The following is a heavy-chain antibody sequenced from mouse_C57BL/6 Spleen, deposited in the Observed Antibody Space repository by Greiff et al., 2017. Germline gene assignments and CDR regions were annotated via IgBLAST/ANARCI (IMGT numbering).Heavy chain of an antibody. Sequence: EVKLVESGGGLVKPGGSLKLSCAASGFTFSSYAMSWVRQTPEKRLEWVATISDGGSYTYYPDNVKGRFTISRDNAKNNLYLQMSHLKSEDTAMXYCARDRGNWYFDVWGTGTTVTVSS. D-gene: IGHD3-3*01. CDR1: GFTFSSYA. CDR2: ISDGGSYT. CDR3: ARDRGNWYFDV. J-gene: IGHJ1*03. V-gene: IGHV5-4*01.